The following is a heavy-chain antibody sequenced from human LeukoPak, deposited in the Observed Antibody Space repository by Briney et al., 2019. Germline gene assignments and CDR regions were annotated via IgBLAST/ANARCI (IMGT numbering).Heavy chain of an antibody. J-gene: IGHJ6*02. Sequence: PSETLSLTCTVSGGSISGAYWCWIWHRAREGLEWIGRIYTCESTNYNPSLNSRVTMSVDTSKNQFSLKLSSVTAADTAVYYCARGVARSWYGRYYGMDVWGQGTTVTVSS. V-gene: IGHV4-4*07. D-gene: IGHD6-13*01. CDR3: ARGVARSWYGRYYGMDV. CDR1: GGSISGAY. CDR2: IYTCEST.